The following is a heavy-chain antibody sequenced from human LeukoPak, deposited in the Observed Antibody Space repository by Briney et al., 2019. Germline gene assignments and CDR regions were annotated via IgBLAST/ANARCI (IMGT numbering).Heavy chain of an antibody. D-gene: IGHD2-8*01. Sequence: PSETLSLTCTVSGASLSSSYWNWIRQSPGKGLEWIGYISHTGSTNYNPSLKSRVTLSVDMSKNSFSLKLTSVTAADTAVYCCARDSVYATNWYDPWGQGILVTVSS. J-gene: IGHJ5*02. CDR1: GASLSSSY. V-gene: IGHV4-59*12. CDR3: ARDSVYATNWYDP. CDR2: ISHTGST.